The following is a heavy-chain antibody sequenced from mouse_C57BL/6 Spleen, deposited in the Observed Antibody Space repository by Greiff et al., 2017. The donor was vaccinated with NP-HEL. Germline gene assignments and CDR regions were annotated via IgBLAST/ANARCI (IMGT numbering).Heavy chain of an antibody. D-gene: IGHD2-1*01. CDR3: TRDQRGGNYFAY. V-gene: IGHV5-9-1*02. J-gene: IGHJ3*01. Sequence: EVMLVESGEGLVKPGGSLKLSCAASGFTFSSYAMSWVRQTPEKRLEWVAYISSGGDYIYYADTVKGRFTISRDNARNTLYLQMSSLKSEDTAMYYCTRDQRGGNYFAYWGQGTLVTVSA. CDR2: ISSGGDYI. CDR1: GFTFSSYA.